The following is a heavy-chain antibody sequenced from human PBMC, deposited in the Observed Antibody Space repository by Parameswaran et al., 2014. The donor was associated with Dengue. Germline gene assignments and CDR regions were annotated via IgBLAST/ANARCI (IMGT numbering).Heavy chain of an antibody. CDR3: AKDNRGGSYPYYYYYGMDV. J-gene: IGHJ6*02. V-gene: IGHV3-30*18. D-gene: IGHD1-26*01. CDR2: ISYDGSNK. Sequence: GSRLKISCVASGFTFSSYGMHWVRQAPGKGLEWVAVISYDGSNKYYADSVKGRFTISRDNSKNTLYLQMNSLRAEDTAVYYCAKDNRGGSYPYYYYYGMDVWGQGTTVTVSS. CDR1: GFTFSSYG.